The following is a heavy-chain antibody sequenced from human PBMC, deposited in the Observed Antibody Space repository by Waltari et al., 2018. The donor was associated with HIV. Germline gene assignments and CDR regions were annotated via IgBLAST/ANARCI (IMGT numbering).Heavy chain of an antibody. V-gene: IGHV3-9*01. J-gene: IGHJ5*02. D-gene: IGHD6-19*01. CDR1: GFTLDDYA. CDR3: AKDRGPFIAVAGT. Sequence: EVQLVESGGGLVQPGRSLRLSCAASGFTLDDYAMHWVRQPPGKGMEWVAGISWNGGSIDEADSVKGRFTIARDNTKNSLYLQRNSVRAEDTAVYYCAKDRGPFIAVAGTWGQGTLVTVSS. CDR2: ISWNGGSI.